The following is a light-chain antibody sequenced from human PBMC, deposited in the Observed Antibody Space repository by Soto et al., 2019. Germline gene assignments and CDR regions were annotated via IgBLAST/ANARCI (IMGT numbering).Light chain of an antibody. CDR3: QQYGSSPRT. CDR2: GAS. J-gene: IGKJ1*01. V-gene: IGKV3-20*01. Sequence: EIVLTQSPGTLSLSPGERATLSSRASQSVSSSYLAWYQQKPGQAPRLLIYGASSRATGIPDRFSGSGSGTDFTLTISRLEPDDFAVYYCQQYGSSPRTFGHGTKVEIK. CDR1: QSVSSSY.